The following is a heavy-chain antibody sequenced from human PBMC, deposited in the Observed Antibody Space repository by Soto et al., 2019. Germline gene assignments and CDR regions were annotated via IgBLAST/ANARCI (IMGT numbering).Heavy chain of an antibody. Sequence: SETLSLTCTVSGGSISSYYWSWIRQPPGKGLEWIGYIYYSGSTNYNPSLKSRVTISVDTSKNQFSLKLSSVTAADTAVYYCAIYYYDSSGYYNFDYWGQGTLVTVSS. V-gene: IGHV4-59*12. CDR1: GGSISSYY. J-gene: IGHJ4*02. CDR3: AIYYYDSSGYYNFDY. CDR2: IYYSGST. D-gene: IGHD3-22*01.